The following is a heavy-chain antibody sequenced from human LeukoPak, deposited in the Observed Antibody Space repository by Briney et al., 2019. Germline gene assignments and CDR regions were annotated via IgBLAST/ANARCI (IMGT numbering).Heavy chain of an antibody. Sequence: GGSLRLSCVASRFAFCQARMSWVRQAPGQGLEWVGRIKSESDGGTTDYAAPVKGRFTITRDDSKNTLFLQMNSLQTEDTAVYYCTTSGWFDHWGQGTLVTVSS. J-gene: IGHJ5*02. CDR3: TTSGWFDH. CDR1: RFAFCQAR. CDR2: IKSESDGGTT. V-gene: IGHV3-15*01. D-gene: IGHD1-26*01.